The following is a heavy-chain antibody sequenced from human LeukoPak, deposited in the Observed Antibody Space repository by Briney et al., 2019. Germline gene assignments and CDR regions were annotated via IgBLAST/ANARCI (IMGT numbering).Heavy chain of an antibody. CDR2: IKSKTDGGTT. CDR1: GFTFSNAW. CDR3: TTDSPYYYDSSGYYAPAEDFDY. D-gene: IGHD3-22*01. J-gene: IGHJ4*02. Sequence: PGGSLRLSCAASGFTFSNAWMSWVRQAPGKGLEWVGRIKSKTDGGTTDYAAPVKGRFTISRDDSKNTLYLQMNSLKTEDTAVYYCTTDSPYYYDSSGYYAPAEDFDYWGQGTLVTVSS. V-gene: IGHV3-15*01.